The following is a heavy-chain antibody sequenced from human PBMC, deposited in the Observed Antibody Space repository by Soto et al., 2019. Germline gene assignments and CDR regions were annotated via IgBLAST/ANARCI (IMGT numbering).Heavy chain of an antibody. CDR1: GGTFRTFA. CDR2: IIPVFGTP. V-gene: IGHV1-69*13. Sequence: SVKVSCKASGGTFRTFAISWVRQAPGQGPEWMGGIIPVFGTPNYAQKFQGRVTITADESTSTAYMELSSLRSEDTAVYYCARGGSTMVRGPLVYGLDVWGQGTTVTVS. D-gene: IGHD3-10*01. J-gene: IGHJ6*02. CDR3: ARGGSTMVRGPLVYGLDV.